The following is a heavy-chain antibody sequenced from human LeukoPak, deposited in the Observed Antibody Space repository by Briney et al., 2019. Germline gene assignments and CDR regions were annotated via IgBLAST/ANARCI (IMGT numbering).Heavy chain of an antibody. V-gene: IGHV4-59*01. CDR3: ARDLGLGNYDILTGFAY. J-gene: IGHJ4*02. CDR2: IYYSGST. D-gene: IGHD3-9*01. CDR1: GGSISSYY. Sequence: HPSETLSLTCTVSGGSISSYYWSWIRQPPGKGLEWIGYIYYSGSTNYNPPLKSRVTISVDTSKNQFSLKLSSVTAADTAVYYCARDLGLGNYDILTGFAYWGQGTLVTVSS.